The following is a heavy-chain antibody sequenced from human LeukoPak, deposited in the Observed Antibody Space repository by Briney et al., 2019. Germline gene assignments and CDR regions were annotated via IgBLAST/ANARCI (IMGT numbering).Heavy chain of an antibody. Sequence: HPGGSLRLSCVASGFTFSSYSMHWVRQAPGKGLEWVAVISYDGYNKYYAESVKGRFTISRDNSKNTLYLQMNSLRAEDTAVYYCAKDSRRNYGDYVWYYFDYWGQGTLVTVSS. J-gene: IGHJ4*02. CDR3: AKDSRRNYGDYVWYYFDY. CDR1: GFTFSSYS. D-gene: IGHD4-17*01. CDR2: ISYDGYNK. V-gene: IGHV3-30*04.